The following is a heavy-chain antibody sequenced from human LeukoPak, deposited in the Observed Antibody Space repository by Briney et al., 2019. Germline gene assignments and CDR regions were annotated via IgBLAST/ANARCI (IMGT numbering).Heavy chain of an antibody. J-gene: IGHJ4*02. V-gene: IGHV1-69*04. D-gene: IGHD6-19*01. CDR2: IIPILGIA. CDR1: RGTFSGYA. Sequence: SVKVSCKASRGTFSGYAISWVRQAPGQGLEWMGRIIPILGIANYAQKFQGRVTITADKSTSTAYMELSSLRSEDTAVYYCASQESSGWSSFDYWGQGTLVTVSS. CDR3: ASQESSGWSSFDY.